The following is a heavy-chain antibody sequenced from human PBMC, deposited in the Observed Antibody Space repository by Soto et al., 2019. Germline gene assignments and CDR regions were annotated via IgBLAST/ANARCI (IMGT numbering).Heavy chain of an antibody. D-gene: IGHD3-16*01. CDR3: ARGLGGNYFYYYGMDV. J-gene: IGHJ6*02. CDR1: GGSFSGYY. Sequence: SETLSLTCAVYGGSFSGYYWSWIRQPPGKGLEWIGEINHSGSTNYNPSLKSRVTISVDTSKNQFSLKLSSVTAADTAVYYCARGLGGNYFYYYGMDVWGQGTTVTVSS. CDR2: INHSGST. V-gene: IGHV4-34*01.